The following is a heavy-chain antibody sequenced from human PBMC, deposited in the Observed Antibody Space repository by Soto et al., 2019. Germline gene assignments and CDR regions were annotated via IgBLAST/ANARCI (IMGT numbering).Heavy chain of an antibody. J-gene: IGHJ6*02. CDR1: GGSISSSNW. D-gene: IGHD4-17*01. CDR3: ARLGDDYGDYVYYYYYGMDV. CDR2: IYHSGST. V-gene: IGHV4-4*02. Sequence: SETLSLTCAVSGGSISSSNWWSWVRQPPGKGLEWIGEIYHSGSTNYNPSLKSRVTISVDKSKNQFSLKLSSVTAADTAVYYCARLGDDYGDYVYYYYYGMDVWGQGTTVTVSS.